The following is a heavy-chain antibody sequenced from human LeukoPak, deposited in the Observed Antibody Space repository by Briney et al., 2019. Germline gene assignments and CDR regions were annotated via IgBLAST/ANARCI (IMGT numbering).Heavy chain of an antibody. D-gene: IGHD3-3*01. CDR1: GGSISSSSYY. CDR3: ARERRPTYYDFWSGYYI. J-gene: IGHJ4*02. V-gene: IGHV4-39*02. CDR2: IYYSGST. Sequence: TSETLSLTCTVSGGSISSSSYYWGWIRQPPGKGLEWIGSIYYSGSTNYNPSLKSRVTISVDTSKNQFSLKLSSVTAADTAVYYCARERRPTYYDFWSGYYIWGQGTLVTVSS.